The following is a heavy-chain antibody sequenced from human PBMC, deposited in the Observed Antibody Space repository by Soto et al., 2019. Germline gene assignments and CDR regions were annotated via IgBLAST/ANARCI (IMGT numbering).Heavy chain of an antibody. V-gene: IGHV4-31*03. CDR3: ARDGRSRLSLGLDV. CDR1: GGSISSGGYF. CDR2: IYYSGTT. Sequence: QVQLQESGPGLVKPSQTLSLTCTVSGGSISSGGYFWTWIRQHPGKGLEWIGYIYYSGTTQYNPSLKSRVTISVDTSKNQFSLKLSSVSAADTAVYYCARDGRSRLSLGLDVWGQGTTVTVSS. J-gene: IGHJ6*02. D-gene: IGHD1-26*01.